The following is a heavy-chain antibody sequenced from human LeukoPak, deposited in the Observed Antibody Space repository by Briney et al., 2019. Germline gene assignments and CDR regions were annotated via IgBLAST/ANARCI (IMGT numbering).Heavy chain of an antibody. CDR1: GYTFTSYG. J-gene: IGHJ3*02. Sequence: ASVKVSCKASGYTFTSYGISWVRQAPGQGLEWMGWISAYNVNTNYAQKLQGRVTMTTDTSTSTAYMELRSLRSDDTAVYYCARDNPYSSSGDAFDIWGQGTMVTVSS. V-gene: IGHV1-18*01. CDR2: ISAYNVNT. CDR3: ARDNPYSSSGDAFDI. D-gene: IGHD6-13*01.